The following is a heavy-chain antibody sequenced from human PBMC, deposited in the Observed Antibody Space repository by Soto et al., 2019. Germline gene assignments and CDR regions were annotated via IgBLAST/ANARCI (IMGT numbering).Heavy chain of an antibody. J-gene: IGHJ6*02. CDR1: GISVSRYA. CDR2: FSASDDTT. CDR3: ATTTLTRIFYYYGMDV. V-gene: IGHV3-23*01. Sequence: GGFLILSCVDSGISVSRYAMRWVRQAPWQGLEWVSSFSASDDTTYYADSVRGRFTIARDNSKNMLFLQMNSLRAEDTAVHYCATTTLTRIFYYYGMDVWGQGTTVTVSS. D-gene: IGHD4-17*01.